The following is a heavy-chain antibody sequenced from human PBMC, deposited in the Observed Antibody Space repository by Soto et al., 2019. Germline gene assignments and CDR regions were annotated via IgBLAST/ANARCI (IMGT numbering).Heavy chain of an antibody. CDR1: GGTFSRYS. V-gene: IGHV1-69*08. Sequence: QVQLVQSGAEVKKPGSSVKVSCKASGGTFSRYSITWVRQAPGHGLEWIGRIIPIFGIASYAQKFQGRVTTTADEFASTADLERSSLRSDDTAVYYCAREARDRATVLVPAAIDGMDVWGQGTTVTVAS. D-gene: IGHD2-2*01. CDR2: IIPIFGIA. J-gene: IGHJ6*02. CDR3: AREARDRATVLVPAAIDGMDV.